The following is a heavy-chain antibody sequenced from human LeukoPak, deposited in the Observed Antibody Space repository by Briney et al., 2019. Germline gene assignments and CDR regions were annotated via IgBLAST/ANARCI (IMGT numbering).Heavy chain of an antibody. V-gene: IGHV3-30*18. CDR2: ISYDGSNK. J-gene: IGHJ4*02. Sequence: GGSLRLSCAASGFTFSSYDMHWVRQAPGKGLEWVAVISYDGSNKYYADSVKGRVTISRDNSKNTLYLQINSLRAEDTAVYYCAKEGYSCSSSFDYWGQGTLVTVSS. CDR3: AKEGYSCSSSFDY. CDR1: GFTFSSYD. D-gene: IGHD6-6*01.